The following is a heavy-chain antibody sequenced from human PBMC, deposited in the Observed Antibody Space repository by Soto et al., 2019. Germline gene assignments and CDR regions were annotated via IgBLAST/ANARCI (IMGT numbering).Heavy chain of an antibody. D-gene: IGHD3-10*01. CDR2: ISGSGGST. V-gene: IGHV3-23*01. CDR1: GFTFSSYA. Sequence: GGSLRLSCAASGFTFSSYAMSWVRQAPGKGLEWVSAISGSGGSTYYADSVKGRFTISRDNSKNTPYLQMNSLRAEDTAVYYCAKDYYGSESYYNNWFDPWGQGTLVTVSS. J-gene: IGHJ5*02. CDR3: AKDYYGSESYYNNWFDP.